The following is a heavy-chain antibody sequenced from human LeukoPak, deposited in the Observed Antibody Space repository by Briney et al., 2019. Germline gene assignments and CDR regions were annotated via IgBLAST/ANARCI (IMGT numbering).Heavy chain of an antibody. CDR1: GFTFSTYA. J-gene: IGHJ4*02. CDR2: ISYDGSNK. CDR3: ARGPMIVVDAEHTSDY. D-gene: IGHD3-22*01. V-gene: IGHV3-30-3*01. Sequence: PGGSLRLSCAASGFTFSTYAMHWVRQAPGKGLEWVAVISYDGSNKYYANSVKGRFTISRDNSKNTLYLQMNSLRPEDTAVYYCARGPMIVVDAEHTSDYWGQGTLVTVSS.